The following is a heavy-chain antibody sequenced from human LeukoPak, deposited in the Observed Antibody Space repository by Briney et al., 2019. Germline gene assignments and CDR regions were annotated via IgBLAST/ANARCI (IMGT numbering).Heavy chain of an antibody. V-gene: IGHV3-23*01. J-gene: IGHJ4*02. D-gene: IGHD1-26*01. CDR2: ISGSGGRI. CDR1: GFTFSSYA. CDR3: ATSKYSGSY. Sequence: GGSLRLSCTASGFTFSSYAMHWVRQAPGKGLEWVSAISGSGGRIYYGAFAKGRFTISRDNSKNTLNLQMNSLRAEDTAVYYCATSKYSGSYWGQGTLVTVSS.